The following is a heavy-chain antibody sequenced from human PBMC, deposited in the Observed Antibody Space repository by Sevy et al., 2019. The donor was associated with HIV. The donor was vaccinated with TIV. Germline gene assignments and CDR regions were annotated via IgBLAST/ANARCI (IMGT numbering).Heavy chain of an antibody. CDR2: ISGSSNYI. J-gene: IGHJ3*02. CDR1: GFTFDTYT. D-gene: IGHD3-10*01. Sequence: GGCLRLSCVASGFTFDTYTMNWVRQAPGKGLEWVSSISGSSNYIYYADSVKGRFTISRDNAKNSLFLQMNSLRVEDTALYYCARPSSSGSREAFDIWGQGTKVTVSS. CDR3: ARPSSSGSREAFDI. V-gene: IGHV3-21*01.